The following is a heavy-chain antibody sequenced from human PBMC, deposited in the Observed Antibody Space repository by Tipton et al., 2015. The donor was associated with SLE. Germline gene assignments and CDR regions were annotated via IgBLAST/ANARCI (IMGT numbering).Heavy chain of an antibody. J-gene: IGHJ3*02. D-gene: IGHD1-26*01. CDR1: GGSISSSSYY. V-gene: IGHV4-39*07. CDR2: IYYSGST. CDR3: AMGGSYYDDAFDI. Sequence: TLSLTCTVSGGSISSSSYYWGWIRQPPGKGLGWIGSIYYSGSTYYNPSLKSRVTISVDTSKNQFSLKLSSVTAADTAVYYCAMGGSYYDDAFDIWGQGTMVTVSS.